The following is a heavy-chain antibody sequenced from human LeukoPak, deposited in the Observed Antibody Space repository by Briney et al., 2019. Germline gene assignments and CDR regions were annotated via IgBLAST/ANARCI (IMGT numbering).Heavy chain of an antibody. CDR1: GFTFDDYG. D-gene: IGHD3-3*01. V-gene: IGHV3-20*04. J-gene: IGHJ4*02. Sequence: PGGSLRLSCAASGFTFDDYGMSWVHQAPGKGLEWVSGINWNGGSTGYADSVKGRFTISRDKAKNSLYLQMNSLRAEDTALYYCARERHPTEEGMYYDFWSGYPYFDYWGQGTLVTVSS. CDR2: INWNGGST. CDR3: ARERHPTEEGMYYDFWSGYPYFDY.